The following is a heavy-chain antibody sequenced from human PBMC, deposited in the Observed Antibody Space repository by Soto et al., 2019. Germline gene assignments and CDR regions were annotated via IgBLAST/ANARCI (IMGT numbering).Heavy chain of an antibody. Sequence: QVTLKESGPVLVQATETLTLTCSISGFSRTTGRSGVSWIRKPPGKALEWLAHIFSNNETSYSTALQNRLSISGDTSKRQAVITTANVGPVDAGPDVCARFFAASSAYDYGLDVWGQGASVTVS. D-gene: IGHD3-16*01. CDR1: GFSRTTGRSG. CDR3: ARFFAASSAYDYGLDV. CDR2: IFSNNET. J-gene: IGHJ6*02. V-gene: IGHV2-26*03.